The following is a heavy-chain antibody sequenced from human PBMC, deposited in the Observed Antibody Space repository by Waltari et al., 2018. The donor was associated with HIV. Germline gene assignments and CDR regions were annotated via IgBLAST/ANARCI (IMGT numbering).Heavy chain of an antibody. CDR2: INSEGRST. CDR1: GFTFSSYC. CDR3: ASGYSSSWRSDYYYYGMDV. D-gene: IGHD6-13*01. V-gene: IGHV3-74*01. Sequence: EVQLVESGGGLVQPGGSLILSCAASGFTFSSYCMHWLRRAPGKGLVGVSRINSEGRSTSYADSGKGRFTISRDNAKNTLYLQMNSLRAEDTAVYYCASGYSSSWRSDYYYYGMDVWGQGTTVTVSS. J-gene: IGHJ6*02.